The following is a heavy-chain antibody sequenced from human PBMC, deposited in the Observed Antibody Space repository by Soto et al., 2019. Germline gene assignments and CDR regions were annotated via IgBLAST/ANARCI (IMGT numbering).Heavy chain of an antibody. CDR1: GFTFSSYG. CDR2: IWYDGSNK. D-gene: IGHD3-9*01. CDR3: ARDPPFDFLIGEATTAIYS. Sequence: GGSLRLSCAASGFTFSSYGMHWVRQAPGKGLEWVAVIWYDGSNKYYADSVKGRFTISRDNSKNTLYLQMNSLRAEDTAVYYCARDPPFDFLIGEATTAIYSRAQRNVVPVSS. V-gene: IGHV3-33*01. J-gene: IGHJ4*02.